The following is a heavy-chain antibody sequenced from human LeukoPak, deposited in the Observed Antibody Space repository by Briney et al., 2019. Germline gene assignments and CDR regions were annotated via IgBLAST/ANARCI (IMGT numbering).Heavy chain of an antibody. V-gene: IGHV3-48*01. CDR3: ARGEWELRNAFDI. Sequence: GGPLRLSCAASGFTFSSYSMNWVRQAPGKGLEWVSYISSSSSTIYYADSVKGRFTISRDNAKNSLYLQMNSLRAEDTAVYYCARGEWELRNAFDIWGQGTMVTVSS. D-gene: IGHD1-26*01. CDR2: ISSSSSTI. CDR1: GFTFSSYS. J-gene: IGHJ3*02.